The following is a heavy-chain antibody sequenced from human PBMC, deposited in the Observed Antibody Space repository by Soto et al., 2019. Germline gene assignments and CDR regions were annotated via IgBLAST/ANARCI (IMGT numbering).Heavy chain of an antibody. J-gene: IGHJ4*02. CDR1: GFTFSIYA. CDR3: VKGEYYYDSSGYYPFDY. V-gene: IGHV3-64D*06. CDR2: ISTNGGST. D-gene: IGHD3-22*01. Sequence: GGSLRLSCSASGFTFSIYAMHWVRQAPGKGLEYVSSISTNGGSTHYADSVKGRFTISGDNSKNTVYLQMSSLRAEDTAVYYCVKGEYYYDSSGYYPFDYWGQGTLVTVSS.